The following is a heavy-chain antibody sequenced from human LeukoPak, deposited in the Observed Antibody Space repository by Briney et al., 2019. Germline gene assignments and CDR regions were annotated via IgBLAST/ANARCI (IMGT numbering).Heavy chain of an antibody. V-gene: IGHV4-39*01. Sequence: SETLSLTCTVSGGPISSSSYYWGWIRQPPGKGLEWIGSIYYSGSTYYNPSLKSRVTISVDTPKNQFSLKLSSVTAADTAVYYCARRPYYDILTGSYYFDYWGQGTLVTVSS. CDR3: ARRPYYDILTGSYYFDY. J-gene: IGHJ4*02. D-gene: IGHD3-9*01. CDR1: GGPISSSSYY. CDR2: IYYSGST.